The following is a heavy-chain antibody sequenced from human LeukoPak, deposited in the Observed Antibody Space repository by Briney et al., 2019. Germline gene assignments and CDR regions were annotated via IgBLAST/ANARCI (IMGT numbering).Heavy chain of an antibody. CDR2: IYYSGST. V-gene: IGHV4-59*01. D-gene: IGHD3-10*01. J-gene: IGHJ6*03. Sequence: SETLSLTCTVSGGSISSYSWSWIRQPPGKGLEWIGYIYYSGSTNYNPSLKSRVTISVDTSKNQCSLKLSSVTAADTAVYYCAKSAGGYYYYYMDVWGKGTTVTVSS. CDR3: AKSAGGYYYYYMDV. CDR1: GGSISSYS.